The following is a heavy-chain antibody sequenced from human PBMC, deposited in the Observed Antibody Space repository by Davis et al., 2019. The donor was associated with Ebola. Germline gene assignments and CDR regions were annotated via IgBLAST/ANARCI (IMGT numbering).Heavy chain of an antibody. CDR2: ITAYLGNT. V-gene: IGHV1-18*01. Sequence: ASVKVSCKASGYTFNNYGVSWVRQAPGQGLEWMGWITAYLGNTNYAQKLQGRVTMTTDTSTSTAYMELRSLRSDDTAVYYCARGGGSYSADYWGQGTLVTVSS. CDR3: ARGGGSYSADY. J-gene: IGHJ4*02. D-gene: IGHD1-26*01. CDR1: GYTFNNYG.